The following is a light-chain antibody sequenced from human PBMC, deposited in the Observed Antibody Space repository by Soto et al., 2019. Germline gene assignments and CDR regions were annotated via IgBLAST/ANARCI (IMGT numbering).Light chain of an antibody. CDR1: QRFSSN. CDR2: GAF. V-gene: IGKV3-15*01. Sequence: EILMTQSPVTLSVSPGERATLSCRASQRFSSNLAWYQQKPGQAPTLLIYGAFTRATGIPARFSGTGSGTEFTLTISSLQSEDFALYYCQQYNDWPLTFGQGTKVEI. J-gene: IGKJ1*01. CDR3: QQYNDWPLT.